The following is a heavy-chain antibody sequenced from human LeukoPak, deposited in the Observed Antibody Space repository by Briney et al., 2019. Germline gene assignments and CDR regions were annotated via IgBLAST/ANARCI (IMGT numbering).Heavy chain of an antibody. J-gene: IGHJ4*02. CDR3: ARGGAPAVYFDY. V-gene: IGHV3-30*03. D-gene: IGHD1-26*01. Sequence: PGGSLRLSCAASGFIFSTHGMHWIRQARGQGLEWVALISHAGSNEYYAASAKGRFTISRDNSNNEFYLQMNSLRPEDTAVYYCARGGAPAVYFDYWGQGVLVTVSS. CDR2: ISHAGSNE. CDR1: GFIFSTHG.